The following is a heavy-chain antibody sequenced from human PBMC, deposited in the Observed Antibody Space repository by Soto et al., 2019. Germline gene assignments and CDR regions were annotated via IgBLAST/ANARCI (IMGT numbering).Heavy chain of an antibody. CDR2: INLGGDT. V-gene: IGHV4-34*01. J-gene: IGHJ6*02. D-gene: IGHD2-2*01. CDR3: ARRREVSPAASARYYYYYGMDV. Sequence: PSETLSLTCAVYGGSFSGDYWSWIRQPPGKGLEWIGEINLGGDTNHNPSLKSRVTILVDTSKNQLSLKLSSVTAADTAVYYCARRREVSPAASARYYYYYGMDVWCQGTTVTVAS. CDR1: GGSFSGDY.